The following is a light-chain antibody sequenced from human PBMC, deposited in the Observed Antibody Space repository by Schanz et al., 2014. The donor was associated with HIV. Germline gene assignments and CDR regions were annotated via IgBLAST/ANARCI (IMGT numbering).Light chain of an antibody. Sequence: EIVLTQSPGTLSLSPGERATLSCRASQSVSSYLAWYQQKSGQAPRLLIYYASNRATGVPARFSGSGSGTDFTLTISRLEPADFAVYYCQQYGSSPPTFGQGTKVEI. CDR3: QQYGSSPPT. CDR2: YAS. V-gene: IGKV3-20*01. CDR1: QSVSSY. J-gene: IGKJ1*01.